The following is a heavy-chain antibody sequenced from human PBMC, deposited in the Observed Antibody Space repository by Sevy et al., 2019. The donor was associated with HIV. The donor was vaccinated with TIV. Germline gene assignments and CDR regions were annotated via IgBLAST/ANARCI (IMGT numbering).Heavy chain of an antibody. CDR1: GGSVSSDTYY. CDR2: IYYNVRI. J-gene: IGHJ6*02. CDR3: TRVVGLTDYGMDV. Sequence: SEILSLTCTVSGGSVSSDTYYWTWIRQPPGKGLEFIGYIYYNVRINYNPSLKSRVTISVDTSKNQFSLKVTSVTAADTAVYYCTRVVGLTDYGMDVWGQGTTVTVSS. V-gene: IGHV4-61*01. D-gene: IGHD2-15*01.